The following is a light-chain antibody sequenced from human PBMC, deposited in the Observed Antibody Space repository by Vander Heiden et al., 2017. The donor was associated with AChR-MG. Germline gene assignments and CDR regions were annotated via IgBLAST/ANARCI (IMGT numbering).Light chain of an antibody. CDR1: QNINSD. Sequence: EIVMTQSPASLSVSPGERATLSCAAGQNINSDLAWYQQKLGQSPRLLIYGTSTRATGVPARFNGSGSGTEFTLTITSLQSEDFAVYYCQQYNNWPYTFGQGTKLEV. J-gene: IGKJ2*01. CDR2: GTS. CDR3: QQYNNWPYT. V-gene: IGKV3-15*01.